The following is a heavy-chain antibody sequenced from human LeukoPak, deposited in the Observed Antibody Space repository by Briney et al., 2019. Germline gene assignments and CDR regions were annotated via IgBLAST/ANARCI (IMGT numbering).Heavy chain of an antibody. CDR2: ISAYNGNT. J-gene: IGHJ5*02. V-gene: IGHV1-18*01. CDR3: ARQDVVRGVRPFYWFDP. Sequence: ASVKVSCKASGYTFTNYGLSWVRQAPGQGLEWMGRISAYNGNTNYAQKFQGGVTMTRDTSTSTAYMELSSLTSDDTAVYYCARQDVVRGVRPFYWFDPWGQGTLVIVSS. CDR1: GYTFTNYG. D-gene: IGHD3-10*01.